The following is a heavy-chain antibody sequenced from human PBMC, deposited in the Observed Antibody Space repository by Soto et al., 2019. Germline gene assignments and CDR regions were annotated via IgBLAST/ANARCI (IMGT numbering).Heavy chain of an antibody. Sequence: QVQLVQSAAEVKKPGSSVKVSCKASEGTFSSYVISWLRQAPGQGLECMGGIIPISGRANYAQKFQGRVTITADESTSTAYMELSSLRSEDPAVYYCTRGCNDFPHWGQGTPVTVSS. V-gene: IGHV1-69*01. CDR3: TRGCNDFPH. CDR1: EGTFSSYV. J-gene: IGHJ1*01. CDR2: IIPISGRA.